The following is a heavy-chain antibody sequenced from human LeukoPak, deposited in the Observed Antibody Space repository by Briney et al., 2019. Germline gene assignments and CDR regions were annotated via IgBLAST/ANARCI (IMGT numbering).Heavy chain of an antibody. Sequence: GGSLRLSCEASGFTFGSYGMLWVRQAPGKGLEWVSSISSVGFSYIYYTDSVKGRFTISRDNAKRSVYLQMNSLRAEDTAVYYCARDDNSYGYVGYWGQGTLVTVSS. D-gene: IGHD5-18*01. J-gene: IGHJ4*02. CDR2: ISSVGFSYI. V-gene: IGHV3-21*01. CDR3: ARDDNSYGYVGY. CDR1: GFTFGSYG.